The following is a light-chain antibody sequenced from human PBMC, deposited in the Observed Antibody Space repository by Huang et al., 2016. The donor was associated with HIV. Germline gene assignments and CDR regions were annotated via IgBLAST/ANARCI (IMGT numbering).Light chain of an antibody. V-gene: IGKV1-39*01. J-gene: IGKJ2*01. CDR2: ATS. CDR3: QQSYSFPRT. Sequence: DIQMTQSPSSLYASVGDRVIITCRSSQSTGAYLIWYKLRPGRTPRLLISATSDLQGGVPSRFSGSRSGTDFTLTINNLQFQDFATYFCQQSYSFPRTFGQGTRLDIK. CDR1: QSTGAY.